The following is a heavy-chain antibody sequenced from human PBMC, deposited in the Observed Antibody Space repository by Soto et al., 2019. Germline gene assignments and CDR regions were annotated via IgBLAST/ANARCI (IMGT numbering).Heavy chain of an antibody. D-gene: IGHD6-19*01. J-gene: IGHJ4*02. CDR1: GFTFSDYT. Sequence: GGSLRLSCAASGFTFSDYTMNWVRQAPGKGLEWVSYISISGSTKHYADSVKGRFTISRDNAKNSLYLQMNSLRAEDTAVYYCARESGYSSGWSCDYWGQGTLVTVSS. V-gene: IGHV3-48*01. CDR3: ARESGYSSGWSCDY. CDR2: ISISGSTK.